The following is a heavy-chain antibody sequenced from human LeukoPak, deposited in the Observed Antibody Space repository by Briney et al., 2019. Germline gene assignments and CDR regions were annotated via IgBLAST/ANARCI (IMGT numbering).Heavy chain of an antibody. J-gene: IGHJ4*02. V-gene: IGHV3-21*01. CDR3: ARDLAPPLRVVRGAYDY. Sequence: GGDLRLSCEAPGVSFRCCSRTSVRQAPGKGLERVSSISSSSSYIYYPDSVKGRFTIYRDNDKNSLYLQMNSLRAEDTAVYYCARDLAPPLRVVRGAYDYWGQGTLVTVSS. D-gene: IGHD3-10*01. CDR2: ISSSSSYI. CDR1: GVSFRCCS.